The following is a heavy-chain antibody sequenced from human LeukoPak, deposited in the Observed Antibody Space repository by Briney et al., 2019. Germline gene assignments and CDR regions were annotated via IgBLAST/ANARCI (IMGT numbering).Heavy chain of an antibody. D-gene: IGHD1-26*01. Sequence: GGSLRLSCAASGFTFSNYWMSWVRQAPGKGLEWVANIKQDGSERYYVDSVKGRFTISRDNAKNSLYLQMNSLRVEDTAVYYCARYGGSYYFDNWGQGTLVTVSS. CDR3: ARYGGSYYFDN. J-gene: IGHJ4*02. CDR2: IKQDGSER. V-gene: IGHV3-7*01. CDR1: GFTFSNYW.